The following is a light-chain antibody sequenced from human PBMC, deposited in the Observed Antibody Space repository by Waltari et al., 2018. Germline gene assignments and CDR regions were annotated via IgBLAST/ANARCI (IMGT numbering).Light chain of an antibody. CDR2: AAS. CDR1: QSISNY. Sequence: DIQMTQSPSPLSASVGERVHIICRSSQSISNYLNCDQQKPEKAPKLLIYAASSLQSGVPSRFSGSGSATDFTLTISSLQPEDFATYYCQQSYSTPRLTFGGGTKVEIK. CDR3: QQSYSTPRLT. V-gene: IGKV1-39*01. J-gene: IGKJ4*01.